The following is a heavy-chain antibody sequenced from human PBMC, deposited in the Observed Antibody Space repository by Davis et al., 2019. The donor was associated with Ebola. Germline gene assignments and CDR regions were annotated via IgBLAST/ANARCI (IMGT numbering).Heavy chain of an antibody. CDR1: GFTFSGYG. CDR2: ISYDGSNK. V-gene: IGHV3-30*03. J-gene: IGHJ5*02. Sequence: GESLKISCAASGFTFSGYGMHWVRQAPGKGLEWVAVISYDGSNKYYADSVKGRFTISRDNSKNTLYLQMNSLRAEDTAVYYCARDRGFNWFDPWGQGTLVTVSS. CDR3: ARDRGFNWFDP.